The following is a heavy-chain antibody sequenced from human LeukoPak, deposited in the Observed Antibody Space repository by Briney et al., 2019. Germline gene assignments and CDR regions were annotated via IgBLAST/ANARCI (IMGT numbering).Heavy chain of an antibody. V-gene: IGHV3-15*01. CDR3: TTLLAVAGTDY. D-gene: IGHD6-19*01. CDR1: GFTFSNEW. Sequence: GGSLRLSCAASGFTFSNEWMSWVRQTPGKGLEWVARVKRKTDGGTTDYAAPVKGRFIVSRDDSKNTLYLQMNSLKSDDTAVYYCTTLLAVAGTDYWGQGTLVTVSS. CDR2: VKRKTDGGTT. J-gene: IGHJ4*02.